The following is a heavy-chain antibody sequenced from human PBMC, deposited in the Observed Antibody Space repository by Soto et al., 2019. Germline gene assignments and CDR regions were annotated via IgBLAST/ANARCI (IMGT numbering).Heavy chain of an antibody. V-gene: IGHV4-34*01. CDR1: GGSFSGYY. Sequence: SETLSLICAVYGGSFSGYYWSWIRQPPGKGLEWIGEINHSGSTNYNPSLKSRVTISVDTSKNQFSLKLSSVTAADTAVYYCARHTPAISISDHWGQGTLVTVSS. J-gene: IGHJ4*02. D-gene: IGHD2-15*01. CDR3: ARHTPAISISDH. CDR2: INHSGST.